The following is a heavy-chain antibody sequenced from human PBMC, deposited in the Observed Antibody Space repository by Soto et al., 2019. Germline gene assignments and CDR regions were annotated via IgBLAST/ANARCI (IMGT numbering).Heavy chain of an antibody. J-gene: IGHJ6*02. CDR2: INAGNGNT. V-gene: IGHV1-3*05. CDR1: GYTFTSYA. CDR3: ARDPSYYGMDV. Sequence: QGQLVQSGAEEKKPGASVKVSCKASGYTFTSYAMHLVRQAPGQRLEWMGWINAGNGNTKYSQKFQGRVTITRDTSASTAYMELSSLRSEDTAVYYCARDPSYYGMDVWGQGTTVTVSS.